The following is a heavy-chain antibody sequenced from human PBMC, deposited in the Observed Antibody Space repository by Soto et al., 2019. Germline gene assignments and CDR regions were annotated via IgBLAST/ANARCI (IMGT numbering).Heavy chain of an antibody. CDR2: IYHSGST. CDR3: ARGRNYYGSGSYYLIDWFDP. CDR1: GSSISSGGYS. Sequence: PSETLSLTCAVSGSSISSGGYSWSWIRQPAGKGLEWIGYIYHSGSTYYNPSLKSRVTISVDRSKNQFSLKLSSATAADTAVYYCARGRNYYGSGSYYLIDWFDPWGQGTLVTVSS. J-gene: IGHJ5*02. D-gene: IGHD3-10*01. V-gene: IGHV4-30-2*01.